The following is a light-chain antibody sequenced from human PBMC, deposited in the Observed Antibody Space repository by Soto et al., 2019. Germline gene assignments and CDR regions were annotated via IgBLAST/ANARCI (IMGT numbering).Light chain of an antibody. CDR3: QQRSNWPRFT. J-gene: IGKJ3*01. CDR1: ESVRSN. CDR2: GAS. Sequence: EIVMTQSPATLSVSPGERATLSCRASESVRSNLAWYQQKPGQAPRLLVSGASTRATGIPDRFGGRGSGTEFTLTISSLQSEDFAVYYCQQRSNWPRFTFGPGTKVDIK. V-gene: IGKV3-15*01.